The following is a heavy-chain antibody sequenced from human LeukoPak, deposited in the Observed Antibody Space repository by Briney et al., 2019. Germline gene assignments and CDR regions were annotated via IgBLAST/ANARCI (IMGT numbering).Heavy chain of an antibody. V-gene: IGHV4-59*08. Sequence: SETLSLTCSVSGGSISGYYWTWIRQPPGKGLEWIGYKFYTGSTNYNPSLKSRVTISVDTSKNQFSLKLNSVTAADTAVYYCARLHCGGDCHVDYWGQGTLVTVSS. D-gene: IGHD2-21*02. CDR3: ARLHCGGDCHVDY. CDR2: KFYTGST. J-gene: IGHJ4*02. CDR1: GGSISGYY.